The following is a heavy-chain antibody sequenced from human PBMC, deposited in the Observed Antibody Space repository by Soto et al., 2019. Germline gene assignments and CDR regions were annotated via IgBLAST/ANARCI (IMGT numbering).Heavy chain of an antibody. J-gene: IGHJ6*03. V-gene: IGHV3-23*01. CDR2: ISGSGGST. CDR1: GFTFSTYS. Sequence: GGSLRLSCAVSGFTFSTYSIVWVRQAPGKGLEWVSAISGSGGSTYYADSVKGRFTISRDNSKNTLYLQMNSLRAEDTAVYYCAKGPHEDPPSYYYYMDVWGKGTTVTVSS. CDR3: AKGPHEDPPSYYYYMDV.